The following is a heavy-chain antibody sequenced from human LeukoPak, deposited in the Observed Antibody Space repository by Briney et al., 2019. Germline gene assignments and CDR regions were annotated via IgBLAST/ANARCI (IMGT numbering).Heavy chain of an antibody. CDR3: TKGGDGYYYLAFDI. J-gene: IGHJ3*02. CDR1: GFTFSSYG. Sequence: GGSLRLSCAASGFTFSSYGMHWVRQAPGKGLEWVAVISYDGSNKYYADSVKGRFTISRDNSKNTLYLQMNSLRAEDTAVYYCTKGGDGYYYLAFDIWGQGTMVTVSS. D-gene: IGHD5-24*01. CDR2: ISYDGSNK. V-gene: IGHV3-30*18.